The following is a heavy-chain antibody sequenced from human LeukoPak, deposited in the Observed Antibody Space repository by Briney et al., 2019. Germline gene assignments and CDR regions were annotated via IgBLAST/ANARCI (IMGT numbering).Heavy chain of an antibody. V-gene: IGHV4-38-2*01. CDR2: IYHSGGT. Sequence: SETLSLTCSFSGYSISSGYYWGRIRQPPGQGLEWIGNIYHSGGTYYNPSLKSRVTISVDTSKNQFSLKLSSVTAADTAVYYCARLLIAAAGIYYFDYWGQGTLVTVSP. J-gene: IGHJ4*02. D-gene: IGHD6-13*01. CDR3: ARLLIAAAGIYYFDY. CDR1: GYSISSGYY.